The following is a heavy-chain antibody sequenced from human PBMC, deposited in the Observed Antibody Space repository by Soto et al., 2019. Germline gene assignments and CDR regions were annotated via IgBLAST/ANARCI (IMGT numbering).Heavy chain of an antibody. CDR3: ITGSDRDCSSTSCYVGYYYYGMDV. CDR1: GGTFSSYA. D-gene: IGHD2-2*01. CDR2: IIPIFGTA. V-gene: IGHV1-69*01. J-gene: IGHJ6*02. Sequence: QVQLVQSGAEVKKPGSSVKVSCTASGGTFSSYAISWVRQAPGQGLEWMGGIIPIFGTANYAQKFQGRVTITADESTSTAYMELSSLRSEDTAVYYCITGSDRDCSSTSCYVGYYYYGMDVWGQGTTVTVSS.